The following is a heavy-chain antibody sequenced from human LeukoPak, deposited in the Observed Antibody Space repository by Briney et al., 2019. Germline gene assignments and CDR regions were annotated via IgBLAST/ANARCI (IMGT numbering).Heavy chain of an antibody. CDR1: GFIFSSHW. CDR2: INGDGTKT. V-gene: IGHV3-74*01. J-gene: IGHJ4*02. Sequence: TGRSLRLSCASSGFIFSSHWMHCVRQAPGKGLEWVSRINGDGTKTNYADSVKGRFIVSRDNARNTLFLQMNSLRDEDTVVYYCAREGPLDYWGQGTLVTVSS. CDR3: AREGPLDY.